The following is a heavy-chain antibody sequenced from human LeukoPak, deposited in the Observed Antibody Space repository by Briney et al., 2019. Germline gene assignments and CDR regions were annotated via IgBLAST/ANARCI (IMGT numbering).Heavy chain of an antibody. Sequence: GGSLRLSCAASGFTFSSYWMHWVRQAPGKGLVWVSRINSDGSSTSYADSVKGRFTISRDNAKNTLYLQMNSRRAEDTAGYYCARRDSSGWYGLFGMDVWGKGTTVTVSS. CDR3: ARRDSSGWYGLFGMDV. CDR1: GFTFSSYW. V-gene: IGHV3-74*01. D-gene: IGHD6-19*01. J-gene: IGHJ6*04. CDR2: INSDGSST.